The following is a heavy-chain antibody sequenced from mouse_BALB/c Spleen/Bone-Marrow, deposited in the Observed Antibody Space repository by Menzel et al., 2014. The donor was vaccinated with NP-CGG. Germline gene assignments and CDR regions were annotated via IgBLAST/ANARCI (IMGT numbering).Heavy chain of an antibody. CDR3: ARDSSDYLAWFAY. V-gene: IGHV1-9*01. J-gene: IGHJ3*01. D-gene: IGHD3-2*01. CDR1: GYTFSSYW. Sequence: QVQLQQSGAELMKPGASVKISCKATGYTFSSYWIEWVKQRPGHCLEWIGEILPGSDSTNYNENFKGKATFTADTSSNTAYMQLNSLTSEDSAVYFCARDSSDYLAWFAYWGQGTLVTVSA. CDR2: ILPGSDST.